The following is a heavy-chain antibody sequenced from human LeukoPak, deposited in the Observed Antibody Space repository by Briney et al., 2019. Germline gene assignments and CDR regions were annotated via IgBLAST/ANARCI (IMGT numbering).Heavy chain of an antibody. CDR1: GGSISGNF. CDR2: IYSSGST. J-gene: IGHJ5*02. Sequence: PSETLSLTCTVSGGSISGNFWSWIRQPPGKGLEWIGYIYSSGSTSYNPSLKSRVTISLDTSKNQFSLKLSSVTAADTAVYYCARGNTVGSARWAYRGFDPWGQGTLVTVSS. V-gene: IGHV4-59*12. CDR3: ARGNTVGSARWAYRGFDP. D-gene: IGHD3-10*01.